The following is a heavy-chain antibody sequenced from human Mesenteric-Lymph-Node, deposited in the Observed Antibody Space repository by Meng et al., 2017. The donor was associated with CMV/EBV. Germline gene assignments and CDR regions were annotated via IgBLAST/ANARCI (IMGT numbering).Heavy chain of an antibody. J-gene: IGHJ4*02. D-gene: IGHD4-23*01. CDR1: GGSFSGYY. CDR3: ARHQRWLKSEGGFNY. V-gene: IGHV4-34*01. CDR2: INHSGST. Sequence: QGPLPQWGAGFLKPAEALSLTCAVYGGSFSGYYWSWIRQRPGKGLEWIGEINHSGSTNYNPSLKSRVTISVDTSKNQFSLKLSSVTAADTAVYYCARHQRWLKSEGGFNYWGQGTLVTVSS.